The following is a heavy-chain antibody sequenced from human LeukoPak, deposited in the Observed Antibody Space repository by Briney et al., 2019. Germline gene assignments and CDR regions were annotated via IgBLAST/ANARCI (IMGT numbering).Heavy chain of an antibody. J-gene: IGHJ5*02. V-gene: IGHV1-69*04. CDR2: IIPILGIA. Sequence: GASVKVSCKASGGTFSSYAIIWVRQAPGQGLEWMGRIIPILGIANYAQKFQGRVTITADKSTSTAYMELSSLRSEDTAVYYCARDGCSSTSCYSPWGQGTLVTVSS. D-gene: IGHD2-2*01. CDR1: GGTFSSYA. CDR3: ARDGCSSTSCYSP.